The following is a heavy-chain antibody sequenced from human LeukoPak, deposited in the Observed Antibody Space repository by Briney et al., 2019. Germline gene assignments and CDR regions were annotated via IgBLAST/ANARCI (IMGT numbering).Heavy chain of an antibody. J-gene: IGHJ4*02. CDR2: INPNSGDT. CDR3: ASDTAIMLSD. V-gene: IGHV1-2*06. D-gene: IGHD2-21*02. CDR1: GYTFTDYY. Sequence: GASVKVSCKASGYTFTDYYMHWVRQAPGQGLEWMGRINPNSGDTNYAQKFQGRVTMTRDTSISTAYMELSRLSSDDTAVYYCASDTAIMLSDWGQGTLVTVSS.